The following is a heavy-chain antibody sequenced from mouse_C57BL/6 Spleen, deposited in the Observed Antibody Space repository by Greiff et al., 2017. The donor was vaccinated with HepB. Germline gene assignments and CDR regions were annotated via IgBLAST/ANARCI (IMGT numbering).Heavy chain of an antibody. J-gene: IGHJ1*03. D-gene: IGHD2-3*01. V-gene: IGHV7-1*01. Sequence: EVNVVESGGGLVQSGRSLRLSCATSGFTFSDFYMEWVRQAPGKGLEWIAASRNKANDYTTEYSASVKGRFIVSRDTSQSILYLQMNALRAEDTAIYYCARVLYDGYYWYFDVWGTGTTVTVSS. CDR1: GFTFSDFY. CDR3: ARVLYDGYYWYFDV. CDR2: SRNKANDYTT.